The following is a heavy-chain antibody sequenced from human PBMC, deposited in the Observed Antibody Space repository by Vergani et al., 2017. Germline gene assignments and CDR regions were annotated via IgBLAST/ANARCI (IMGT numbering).Heavy chain of an antibody. V-gene: IGHV1-18*01. Sequence: QVQLVQSGAEVKKPGASVKVSCKASGYTFTSYGISWVRQAPGQGLEWMGWISAYNGNTNYAQKLQGRVTMTTDTSTSTAYMELSSVTAADTAVYYCARAGYCSGGSCYFSYYYYYMDVWGKGTTVTVSS. CDR1: GYTFTSYG. D-gene: IGHD2-15*01. CDR2: ISAYNGNT. J-gene: IGHJ6*03. CDR3: ARAGYCSGGSCYFSYYYYYMDV.